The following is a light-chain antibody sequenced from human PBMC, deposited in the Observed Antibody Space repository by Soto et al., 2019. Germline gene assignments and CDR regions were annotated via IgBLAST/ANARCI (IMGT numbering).Light chain of an antibody. CDR3: CSYAGSSTPGV. J-gene: IGLJ3*02. CDR2: EVS. V-gene: IGLV2-23*02. CDR1: SSDVGSYNL. Sequence: TQPASVSGSPGQSITISCTGTSSDVGSYNLVSWYQQHPGKAPKLMIYEVSKRPSGVSNRFSGSKSGNTASLTISGLQAEDEADYYCCSYAGSSTPGVFGGGTKLTVL.